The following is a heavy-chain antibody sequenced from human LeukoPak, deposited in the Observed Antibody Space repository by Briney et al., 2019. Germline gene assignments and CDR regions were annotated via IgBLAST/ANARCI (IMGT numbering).Heavy chain of an antibody. V-gene: IGHV3-30*04. J-gene: IGHJ5*02. CDR2: ISYDGSNK. Sequence: GRSLRLSCAASGFTFSDYAIHWVRQAPGKGLDWVAVISYDGSNKYYADSVKGRFTISRDNSKNTLYLQMNSLRAEDTAVYYCAKADGFDPWGQGTLVTVSS. CDR3: AKADGFDP. CDR1: GFTFSDYA.